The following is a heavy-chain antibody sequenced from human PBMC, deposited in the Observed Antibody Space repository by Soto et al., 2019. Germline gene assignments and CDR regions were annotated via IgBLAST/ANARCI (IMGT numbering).Heavy chain of an antibody. CDR1: GFTFSSYA. CDR2: ISGSGGST. CDR3: ATGRRTTVVTPDY. V-gene: IGHV3-23*01. J-gene: IGHJ4*02. Sequence: EVQLLESGGGLVQPGGSLRLSCAASGFTFSSYAMSWVRQAPGKGLEWVSAISGSGGSTYYADSLKGRFTISRDNSKNTLYLQMNSLRAEDTAVYYCATGRRTTVVTPDYWGQGTLVTVSS. D-gene: IGHD4-17*01.